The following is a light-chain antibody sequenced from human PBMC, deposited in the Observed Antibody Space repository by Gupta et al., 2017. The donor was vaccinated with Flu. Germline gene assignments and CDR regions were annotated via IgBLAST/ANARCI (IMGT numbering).Light chain of an antibody. CDR2: FAS. CDR3: MHTRRAPWT. J-gene: IGKJ1*01. V-gene: IGKV2-28*01. Sequence: DIVMTQSPLPLPVTTGEQASIACRSSQSLLQSNGYNYLSWYLQKPGQSPQLLIYFASNRASGVPDRFSGSGSGADFTRKISRLEPEDSGVYYCMHTRRAPWTFGQGTKVEI. CDR1: QSLLQSNGYNY.